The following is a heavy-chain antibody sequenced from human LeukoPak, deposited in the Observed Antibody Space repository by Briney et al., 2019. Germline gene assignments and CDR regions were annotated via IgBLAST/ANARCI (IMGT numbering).Heavy chain of an antibody. J-gene: IGHJ6*03. CDR3: ARSLSRGYYYSYYMDV. CDR2: INHSGST. D-gene: IGHD3-16*02. V-gene: IGHV4-34*01. Sequence: SETLSLTCAVYGVSLSTYYWSWIRQPPGKGLEWIGEINHSGSTNYNPSLKSRVIISVDTSKNQFSLKLSSVTAADTAVYYCARSLSRGYYYSYYMDVWGKGTTVTVSS. CDR1: GVSLSTYY.